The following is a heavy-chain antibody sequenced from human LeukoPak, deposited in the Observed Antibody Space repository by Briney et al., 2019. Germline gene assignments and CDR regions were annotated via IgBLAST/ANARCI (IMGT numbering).Heavy chain of an antibody. D-gene: IGHD5-12*01. CDR2: IYYSGST. CDR3: ARTGSGRDYYGMDV. CDR1: GGSISGAY. V-gene: IGHV4-59*01. J-gene: IGHJ6*02. Sequence: SKTLSLTCSVSGGSISGAYWSWIRQAPGKGLEWIGYIYYSGSTDYNPSLESRVTISIDTSKNHFSLNLTAITAADTAIYYCARTGSGRDYYGMDVWGQGTTVTVSS.